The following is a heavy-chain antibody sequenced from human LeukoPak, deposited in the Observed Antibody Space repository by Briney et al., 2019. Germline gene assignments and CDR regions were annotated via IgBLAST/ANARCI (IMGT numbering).Heavy chain of an antibody. J-gene: IGHJ3*02. CDR3: ARSYDSSGYRKGRAFDI. V-gene: IGHV3-74*01. D-gene: IGHD3-22*01. Sequence: PGGSLRLSCAASGFTFSSYWMHWVRQAPGKGLVWVSRINSDGSSTSYADSVKGRFTISRDNAKNTLYLQMNSLRAEDTAVYYCARSYDSSGYRKGRAFDIWGQGTMVTVSS. CDR1: GFTFSSYW. CDR2: INSDGSST.